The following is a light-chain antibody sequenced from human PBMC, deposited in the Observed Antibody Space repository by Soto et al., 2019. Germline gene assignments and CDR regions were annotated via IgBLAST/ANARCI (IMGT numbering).Light chain of an antibody. V-gene: IGLV2-8*01. Sequence: QSALTQPPSASGSPGQSVTISCTGTSSDIGAYNYVSWYQQHPGKAPKLMIFEVSKRPSGVPDRFSASKSGNTASLTVSGLQAEDEADYYCSSHGGSNNFYVFGTGTKLTVL. CDR2: EVS. CDR3: SSHGGSNNFYV. CDR1: SSDIGAYNY. J-gene: IGLJ1*01.